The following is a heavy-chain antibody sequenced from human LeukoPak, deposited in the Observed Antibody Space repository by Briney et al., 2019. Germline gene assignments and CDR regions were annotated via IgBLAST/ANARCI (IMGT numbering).Heavy chain of an antibody. D-gene: IGHD3-10*01. CDR2: INSDGSGT. CDR1: GFTFSSYW. V-gene: IGHV3-74*01. CDR3: ATEPRGVRGVIIRKN. Sequence: GGSLRLSCAASGFTFSSYWMHWVRQAPGKGLVWVSRINSDGSGTSYAASVKGRFTISRDNAKNTLYLQMNSLRAEDTAVYYCATEPRGVRGVIIRKNWGQGTLVTVSS. J-gene: IGHJ4*02.